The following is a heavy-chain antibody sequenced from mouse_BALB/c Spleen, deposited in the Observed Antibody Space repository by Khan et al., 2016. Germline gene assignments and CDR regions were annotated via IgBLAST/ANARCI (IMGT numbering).Heavy chain of an antibody. CDR3: ARGRFAF. V-gene: IGHV1-22*01. CDR1: GYTFTDYT. J-gene: IGHJ3*01. Sequence: VQLQQSGPELVKPGASVKISCKTSGYTFTDYTIHWVKQSHGASLEWIGNINPNIGGSSYNQKFKDKATLTVDKSSSTANMEFRSLTSEDSAGYYCARGRFAFWGQGTLVTVSA. CDR2: INPNIGGS.